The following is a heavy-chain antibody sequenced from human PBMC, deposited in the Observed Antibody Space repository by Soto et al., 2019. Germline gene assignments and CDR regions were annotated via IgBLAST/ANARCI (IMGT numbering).Heavy chain of an antibody. Sequence: GASVEVSCQPYGYTFLSYVMHLLLQAPVQILEWMGWINAGNGNTKYSQKFQGRVTITRDTSARTAYMELSSLRSEDTAVYYCARTYYDILTGYSRNPFDYWGQGTLVTVSS. D-gene: IGHD3-9*01. CDR3: ARTYYDILTGYSRNPFDY. V-gene: IGHV1-3*01. CDR1: GYTFLSYV. J-gene: IGHJ4*02. CDR2: INAGNGNT.